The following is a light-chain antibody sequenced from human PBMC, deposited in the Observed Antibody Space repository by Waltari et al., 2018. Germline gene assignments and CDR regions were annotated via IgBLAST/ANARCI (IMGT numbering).Light chain of an antibody. CDR1: SDHSNHA. J-gene: IGLJ2*01. CDR3: QTWDIATVV. CDR2: VNSDGSH. Sequence: LALTQSPSASASLGASVTVTCTLTSDHSNHAIARHQQQPQKGPRYLMKVNSDGSHIRGAGISDRFSGSSSGAERYLTISSLQSEDEGDYYCQTWDIATVVFGGGTKLTVL. V-gene: IGLV4-69*01.